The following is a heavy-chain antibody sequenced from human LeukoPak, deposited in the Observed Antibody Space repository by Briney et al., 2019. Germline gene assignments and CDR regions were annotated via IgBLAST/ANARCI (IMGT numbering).Heavy chain of an antibody. D-gene: IGHD6-13*01. Sequence: SETLSLTCTVSGYSLNRGYYWGWIRQPPGKGLEWIGSIYHSGSTYYNPSLKSRVTISVDTSKNQFSLKLSSVTAADTAVYYCARVGSSSWYYMDVWGKGTTVTVSS. CDR3: ARVGSSSWYYMDV. CDR2: IYHSGST. CDR1: GYSLNRGYY. V-gene: IGHV4-38-2*02. J-gene: IGHJ6*03.